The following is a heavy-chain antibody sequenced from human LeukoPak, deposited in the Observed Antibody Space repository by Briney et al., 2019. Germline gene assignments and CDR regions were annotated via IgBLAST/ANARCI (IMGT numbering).Heavy chain of an antibody. CDR3: ARLMAEGTFDY. Sequence: GESLKISCKGSGDNFNMFWIGWGRQMPGKGLECMGIIYPGDSDTRYGPSFQGQVTISADKSMSTAYLQWSSLKPSDTAMYYCARLMAEGTFDYWGQGTLVTVSS. J-gene: IGHJ4*02. CDR1: GDNFNMFW. V-gene: IGHV5-51*01. CDR2: IYPGDSDT. D-gene: IGHD2-8*01.